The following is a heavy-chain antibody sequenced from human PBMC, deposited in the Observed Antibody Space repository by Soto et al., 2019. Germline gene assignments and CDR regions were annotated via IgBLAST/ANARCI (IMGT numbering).Heavy chain of an antibody. J-gene: IGHJ4*02. CDR2: IYPGDSDT. D-gene: IGHD3-22*01. CDR3: ARQGYSDSTY. CDR1: GYSFSTYW. Sequence: ESLKISCTGSGYSFSTYWIAWVRQMPGKGLEWMGIIYPGDSDTRYSPSFQGQVTISADKSISTAYLQWSSLKASDTAIYYCARQGYSDSTYWGQGTLVTVSA. V-gene: IGHV5-51*01.